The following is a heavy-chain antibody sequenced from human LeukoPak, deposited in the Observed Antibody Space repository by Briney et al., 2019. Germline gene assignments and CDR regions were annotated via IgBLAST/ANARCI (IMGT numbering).Heavy chain of an antibody. CDR1: GGTFSSYP. CDR3: ARAGEYGSSWYLDY. D-gene: IGHD6-13*01. V-gene: IGHV1-69*06. CDR2: IIPIFGTA. Sequence: SVKVSCKASGGTFSSYPISWVRQAPGQGLEWMGGIIPIFGTANYAQKFQGRVTITADKSTSTAYMELSSLRSEDTAVYYCARAGEYGSSWYLDYWGQGTLVTVSS. J-gene: IGHJ4*02.